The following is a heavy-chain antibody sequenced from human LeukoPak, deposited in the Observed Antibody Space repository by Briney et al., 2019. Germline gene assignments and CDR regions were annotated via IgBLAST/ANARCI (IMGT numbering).Heavy chain of an antibody. D-gene: IGHD3-22*01. CDR1: GFTSSSYA. CDR2: ISGSGGST. J-gene: IGHJ6*03. V-gene: IGHV3-23*01. Sequence: GGSLRLSCAASGFTSSSYAMSWVRQAPGKGLEWVSAISGSGGSTYYADSVKGRFTISRDNSKNTLYLQMNSLRAEDTAVYYCAKGTMIVVVTGYYMDVWGKGTTVTVSS. CDR3: AKGTMIVVVTGYYMDV.